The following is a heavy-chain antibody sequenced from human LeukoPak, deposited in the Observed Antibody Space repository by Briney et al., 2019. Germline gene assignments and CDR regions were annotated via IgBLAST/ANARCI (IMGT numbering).Heavy chain of an antibody. J-gene: IGHJ4*02. CDR3: ARESGARTFDY. Sequence: GGSLRLSCAASGFTFSSYSMNWVRQAPGKGLEWVSSISSSSSYIYYADSVKGRFTISRDNAKNSLYLRMNSLRAEDTAVYYCARESGARTFDYWGQGTLITVSS. CDR2: ISSSSSYI. V-gene: IGHV3-21*01. D-gene: IGHD1-26*01. CDR1: GFTFSSYS.